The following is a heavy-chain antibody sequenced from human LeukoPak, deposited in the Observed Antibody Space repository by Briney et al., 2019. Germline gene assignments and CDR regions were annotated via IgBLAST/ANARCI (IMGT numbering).Heavy chain of an antibody. CDR3: ARGLYCSSTSCYWAFGWFDP. V-gene: IGHV7-4-1*02. D-gene: IGHD2-2*01. J-gene: IGHJ5*02. CDR1: GYTFTSYA. Sequence: ASVKVSCKASGYTFTSYAMNWVRQAPGQGLEWMGWINTNTGNPTYAQGFTGRFVFSLDTSVSTAYLQISSLRSEDTAVYYCARGLYCSSTSCYWAFGWFDPWGQGTLVTVSS. CDR2: INTNTGNP.